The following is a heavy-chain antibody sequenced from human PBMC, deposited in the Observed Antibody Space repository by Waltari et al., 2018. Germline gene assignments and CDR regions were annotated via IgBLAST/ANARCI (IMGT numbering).Heavy chain of an antibody. CDR2: IVVGSGNT. CDR3: AAPRGAAVRYYYYYGMDV. J-gene: IGHJ6*02. V-gene: IGHV1-58*02. CDR1: GFTFTSSA. Sequence: QMQLVQSGPEVKKPGTSVKVSCKASGFTFTSSAMQWVRQARGHRLEWIGWIVVGSGNTNYAQKFQERVTITRDMSTSTAYMELSSLRSEDTAVYYCAAPRGAAVRYYYYYGMDVWGQGTTVTVSS. D-gene: IGHD6-13*01.